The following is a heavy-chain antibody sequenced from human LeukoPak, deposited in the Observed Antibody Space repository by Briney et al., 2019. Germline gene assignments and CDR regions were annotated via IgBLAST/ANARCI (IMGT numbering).Heavy chain of an antibody. J-gene: IGHJ6*03. V-gene: IGHV1-69*05. D-gene: IGHD1-26*01. Sequence: ASVKVSCKASGGTFSSYAISWVRQAPGQGLEWMGGIIPIFGTANYAQKFQGRVTITTDESTSTAYMELSSLRSEDTAVYYCARGSKEVGATVLDYYYMDVWGKGTTVTVSS. CDR2: IIPIFGTA. CDR3: ARGSKEVGATVLDYYYMDV. CDR1: GGTFSSYA.